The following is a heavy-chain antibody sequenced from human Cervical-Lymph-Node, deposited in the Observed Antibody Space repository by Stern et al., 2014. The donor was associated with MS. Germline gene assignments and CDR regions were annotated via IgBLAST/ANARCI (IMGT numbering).Heavy chain of an antibody. Sequence: EVQLVESGGDLVQPGRSLRLSCAASGFTFDDYALHWVRQAPGKGLEWVSGLSWNSASIDYADSVKGRFTISRDNAKQSLYLQMNSLRPEDTALYHCAKSRGDYVRYFFDSWGQGTMVTVSS. D-gene: IGHD4-17*01. J-gene: IGHJ4*02. CDR1: GFTFDDYA. CDR3: AKSRGDYVRYFFDS. CDR2: LSWNSASI. V-gene: IGHV3-9*01.